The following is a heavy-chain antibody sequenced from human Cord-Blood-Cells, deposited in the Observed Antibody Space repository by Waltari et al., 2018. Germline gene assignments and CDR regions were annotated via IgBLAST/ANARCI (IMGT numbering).Heavy chain of an antibody. V-gene: IGHV3-23*01. D-gene: IGHD2-2*01. CDR2: ISGSGGST. J-gene: IGHJ4*02. CDR1: GFTFSSYA. Sequence: EVQLLESGGGLVQPGGSLRLSCAASGFTFSSYAMCWVRQAPGKGLEWVSAISGSGGSTYYADSVKGRFTISRDNSKNTLYLQMNSLRAEDTAVYYCATGKPGVPAADYWGQGTLVTVSS. CDR3: ATGKPGVPAADY.